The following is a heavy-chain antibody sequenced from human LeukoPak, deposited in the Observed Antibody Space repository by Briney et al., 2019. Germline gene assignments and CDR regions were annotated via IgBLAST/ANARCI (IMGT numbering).Heavy chain of an antibody. CDR1: GGTFSSYA. J-gene: IGHJ6*04. D-gene: IGHD2-2*01. Sequence: SVTVSCKASGGTFSSYAISWVRQAPGQGLEWMGGIIPIFGTANYAQKFQGRVTITADESTSTAYMELSSLRSEDTAVYYCAREVRDIVVVPAAKYYYYYGMDVWGKGTTVTVSS. V-gene: IGHV1-69*01. CDR3: AREVRDIVVVPAAKYYYYYGMDV. CDR2: IIPIFGTA.